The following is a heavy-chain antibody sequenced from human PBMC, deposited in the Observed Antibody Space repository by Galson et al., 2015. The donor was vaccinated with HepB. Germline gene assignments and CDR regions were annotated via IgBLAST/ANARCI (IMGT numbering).Heavy chain of an antibody. V-gene: IGHV3-30*03. Sequence: SLRLSCAASGFTFSNYGLHWVRQGPGKGLEWVAIISYDGTDKKYADSVKGRFTISRDNSKSTLYLQLNSLRVEDTAVYYCAREDNWNYWLYWGQGTLVTVSS. J-gene: IGHJ4*02. CDR1: GFTFSNYG. CDR2: ISYDGTDK. D-gene: IGHD1-7*01. CDR3: AREDNWNYWLY.